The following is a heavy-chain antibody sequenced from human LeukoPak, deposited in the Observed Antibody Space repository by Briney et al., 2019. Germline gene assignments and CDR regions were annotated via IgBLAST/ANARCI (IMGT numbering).Heavy chain of an antibody. Sequence: SETLSLTCTVSGGSVSSSSYYWSWIRQPAGKGLEWIGRIYTSGSTNYNPSLKSRVTMSVDTSKNQFSLKLSSVTAADTAVYYCARDRYYYDSSGSNIFDYWGQGTLVTVSS. CDR2: IYTSGST. V-gene: IGHV4-61*02. J-gene: IGHJ4*02. CDR1: GGSVSSSSYY. CDR3: ARDRYYYDSSGSNIFDY. D-gene: IGHD3-22*01.